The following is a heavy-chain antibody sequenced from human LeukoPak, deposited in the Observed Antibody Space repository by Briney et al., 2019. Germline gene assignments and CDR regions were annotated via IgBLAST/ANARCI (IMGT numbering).Heavy chain of an antibody. CDR1: GFTFSSYG. D-gene: IGHD3-10*01. Sequence: GGSLRLSCAASGFTFSSYGMHWVRQAPGKGLEWVAVISYDGSNKYYADSVKGRFTISRDNSKNTLYLQMNSLRDEDTAVYYCAKEQRVYGSGSYYRGGFDYWGQGTLVTVSS. J-gene: IGHJ4*02. V-gene: IGHV3-30*18. CDR3: AKEQRVYGSGSYYRGGFDY. CDR2: ISYDGSNK.